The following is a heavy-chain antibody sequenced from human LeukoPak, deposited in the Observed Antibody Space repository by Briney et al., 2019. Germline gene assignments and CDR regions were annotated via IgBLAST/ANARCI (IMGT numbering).Heavy chain of an antibody. V-gene: IGHV3-7*05. CDR2: IKQDGSEK. CDR1: GFTFSNYW. Sequence: PGGSLRLSCAASGFTFSNYWMSWVRQAPGKGLEWVANIKQDGSEKYYVDSVKGRFTTSRDNDRNSPHLQMNSLRAEDTAVYYCSRWGTYSSSWLGAFDIWGQGTMVTVSS. D-gene: IGHD6-13*01. J-gene: IGHJ3*02. CDR3: SRWGTYSSSWLGAFDI.